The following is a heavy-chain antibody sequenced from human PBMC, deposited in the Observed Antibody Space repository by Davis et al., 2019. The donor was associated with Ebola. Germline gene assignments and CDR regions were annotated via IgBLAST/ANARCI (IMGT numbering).Heavy chain of an antibody. D-gene: IGHD3-16*01. J-gene: IGHJ4*02. CDR3: ARADYTRYFDH. CDR1: GESFSDYL. CDR2: VYHSEST. V-gene: IGHV4-34*01. Sequence: SETLSLTCAVYGESFSDYLWSWIRQSPGKGLEWIGEVYHSESTNYNPSLKSRVTISVDTSNNQFSLSLNSVTAADTAVYYCARADYTRYFDHWGRGTVVTVSP.